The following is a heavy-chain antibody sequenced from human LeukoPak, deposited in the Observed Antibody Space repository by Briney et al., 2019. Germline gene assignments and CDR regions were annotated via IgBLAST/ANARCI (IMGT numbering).Heavy chain of an antibody. Sequence: PGGSLRLSCAASGFTFSNAWMSWVRQAPGKGLEWVGRIKSKTDGGTTDYAAPVKGRFTISRDDSKNTLYLQMNSLKTEDTAVYYCTTGVTIFDRDYYGMDVWGQGTTVTVSS. D-gene: IGHD3-9*01. V-gene: IGHV3-15*01. CDR3: TTGVTIFDRDYYGMDV. CDR2: IKSKTDGGTT. J-gene: IGHJ6*02. CDR1: GFTFSNAW.